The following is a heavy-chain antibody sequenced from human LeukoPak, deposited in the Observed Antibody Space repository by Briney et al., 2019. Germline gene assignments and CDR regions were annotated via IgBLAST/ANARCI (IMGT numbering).Heavy chain of an antibody. D-gene: IGHD3-10*01. CDR3: ARAVKNYYGSGSWFDP. Sequence: GGSLRLSCAASGFTFSSYWMTWVRQAPGKGLEWVTNIKQDGSEKYYVDSVKGRFTISRDNAKNSLYLQMSSLRAEDAAVYYCARAVKNYYGSGSWFDPWGQGTLVTVSS. J-gene: IGHJ5*02. V-gene: IGHV3-7*01. CDR2: IKQDGSEK. CDR1: GFTFSSYW.